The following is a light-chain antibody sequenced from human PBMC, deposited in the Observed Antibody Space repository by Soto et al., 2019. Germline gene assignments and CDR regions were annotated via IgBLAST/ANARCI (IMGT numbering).Light chain of an antibody. CDR2: YDD. V-gene: IGLV1-36*01. CDR1: RSNIGDNA. Sequence: QSVLTQPPSVSAAPRQRVTISCSGSRSNIGDNAVSWFQQLPGKAPKLLIYYDDMLPSGVSDRFSGSKSGTSASLAISGLQSEDEGDYYCATWDDRLTAWVFGGGTKVTVL. CDR3: ATWDDRLTAWV. J-gene: IGLJ3*02.